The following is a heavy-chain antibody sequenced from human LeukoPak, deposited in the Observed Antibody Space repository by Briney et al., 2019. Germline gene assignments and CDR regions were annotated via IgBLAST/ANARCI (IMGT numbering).Heavy chain of an antibody. CDR3: ARDLEMATRPYPFDY. CDR1: GFTFSSYG. J-gene: IGHJ4*02. CDR2: ISSSSSTI. V-gene: IGHV3-48*01. Sequence: GGSLRLSCAASGFTFSSYGMSWVRQAPGKGLEWVSYISSSSSTIYYADSVKGRFTISRDNAKNSLYLRMNSLRAEDTAVYYCARDLEMATRPYPFDYWGQGTLVTVSS. D-gene: IGHD5-24*01.